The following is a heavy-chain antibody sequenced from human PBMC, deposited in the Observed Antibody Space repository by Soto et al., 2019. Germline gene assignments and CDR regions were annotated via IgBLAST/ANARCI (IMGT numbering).Heavy chain of an antibody. CDR3: ARDGTYSSSADS. V-gene: IGHV3-74*01. D-gene: IGHD6-6*01. J-gene: IGHJ4*02. CDR1: GFTFSIYW. CDR2: INSDGRST. Sequence: PGGSLRLSCAASGFTFSIYWMHWVRQAPGKGLVWVSRINSDGRSTGYADSVKGRFTISRDNAKNTLFLQMNSLRAEDTAVYYCARDGTYSSSADSWGQGTQVTVSS.